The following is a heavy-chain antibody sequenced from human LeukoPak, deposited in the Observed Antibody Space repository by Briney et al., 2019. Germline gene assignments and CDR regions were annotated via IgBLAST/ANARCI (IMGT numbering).Heavy chain of an antibody. D-gene: IGHD1-26*01. CDR2: SRNKAQSFTI. V-gene: IGHV3-72*01. J-gene: IGHJ4*02. Sequence: GGSLILSCAVSGLIFSDHYIDWVRQAPGKGLEWVGRSRNKAQSFTIHYAASVKGRFTISRDGSKNSLYLQMNSLKTEDTAVYYCARPPYAGSYSIDYWGQGTLVTVSS. CDR1: GLIFSDHY. CDR3: ARPPYAGSYSIDY.